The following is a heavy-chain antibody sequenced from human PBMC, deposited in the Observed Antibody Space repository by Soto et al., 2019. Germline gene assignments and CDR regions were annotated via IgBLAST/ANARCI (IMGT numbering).Heavy chain of an antibody. CDR1: GFTFSSYG. CDR2: ISYGGSNK. V-gene: IGHV3-30*18. Sequence: LRLSCAASGFTFSSYGMHWVRQAPGKGLEWVAVISYGGSNKYYADSVKGRFTISRDNSKNTLYLQMNSLRAEDTAVYYCAKDRRRTYYDILTGYYMEDYYYYGMDVWSQGTTVTVSS. J-gene: IGHJ6*02. D-gene: IGHD3-9*01. CDR3: AKDRRRTYYDILTGYYMEDYYYYGMDV.